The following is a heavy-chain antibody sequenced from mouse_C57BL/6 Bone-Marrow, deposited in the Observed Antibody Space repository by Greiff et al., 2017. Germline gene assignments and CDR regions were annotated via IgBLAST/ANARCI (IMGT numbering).Heavy chain of an antibody. V-gene: IGHV5-6*02. CDR1: GFTFSSYG. D-gene: IGHD1-1*01. Sequence: DVMLVESGGDLVKPGGSLKLSCAASGFTFSSYGMSWVRQTPDKRLAWVATISSGGSYTYYPDSVKGRFTISRDNAKNTLYLQMSSLKSEDTAMYYCARLFITTVVYFDYWGQGTTLTVSS. CDR2: ISSGGSYT. J-gene: IGHJ2*01. CDR3: ARLFITTVVYFDY.